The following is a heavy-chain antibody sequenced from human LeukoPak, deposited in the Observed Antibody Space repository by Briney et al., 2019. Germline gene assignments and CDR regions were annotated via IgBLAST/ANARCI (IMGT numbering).Heavy chain of an antibody. Sequence: ASVKVSCKASGFTFTAYHMHWVRQAPGQGLEWMGWINPNSGGTNYAQKFQGRVTMTRDTSISTAYMELSGLRSDDTAVYYCTRGQKYRSGYTVSELGSGHFDYWGQGTLVTVSS. CDR1: GFTFTAYH. D-gene: IGHD5-18*01. CDR2: INPNSGGT. CDR3: TRGQKYRSGYTVSELGSGHFDY. V-gene: IGHV1-2*02. J-gene: IGHJ4*02.